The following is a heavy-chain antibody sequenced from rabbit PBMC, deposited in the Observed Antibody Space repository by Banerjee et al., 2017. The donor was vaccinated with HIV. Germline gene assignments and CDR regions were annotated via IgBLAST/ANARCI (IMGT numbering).Heavy chain of an antibody. CDR1: GLDFSSSYY. D-gene: IGHD6-1*01. J-gene: IGHJ4*01. Sequence: QSLEESGGDLVKPGASLTLTCKASGLDFSSSYYMCWVRQAPGKGLEWIACIYTGSSGTTDYASWAKGRFTISKTSSTTVTLQMTSLTAADTATYFCARGPVGTYTYVGYFNLWGQGTLVTVS. CDR2: IYTGSSGTT. CDR3: ARGPVGTYTYVGYFNL. V-gene: IGHV1S40*01.